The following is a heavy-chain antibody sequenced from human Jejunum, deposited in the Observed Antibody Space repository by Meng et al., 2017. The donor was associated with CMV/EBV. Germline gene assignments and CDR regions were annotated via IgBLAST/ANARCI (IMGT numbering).Heavy chain of an antibody. D-gene: IGHD2-8*02. Sequence: GFAFSAYAMSWVRQAPGKGLEWVSGIGGSGGSTYYADSVKSRFTISRDSSKNTVILQMNSLRAEDTAVYYCARDRYGTGQQGYFDYWGQGTLVTVSS. CDR1: GFAFSAYA. CDR2: IGGSGGST. CDR3: ARDRYGTGQQGYFDY. V-gene: IGHV3-23*01. J-gene: IGHJ4*02.